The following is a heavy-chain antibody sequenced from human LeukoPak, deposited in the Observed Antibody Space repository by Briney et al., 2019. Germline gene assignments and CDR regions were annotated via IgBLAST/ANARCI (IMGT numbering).Heavy chain of an antibody. J-gene: IGHJ4*02. CDR2: INPNSGGT. V-gene: IGHV1-2*02. D-gene: IGHD3-22*01. CDR3: AKYYYDSYEGYYFDY. Sequence: ASVKVSFKASGYTFTGSHMHWVRQAPGQGLEWMGWINPNSGGTNYAQMFQGRVTMTRDTSISTAYMELSRLKSDDTAVYYCAKYYYDSYEGYYFDYWGQGTLVTVSS. CDR1: GYTFTGSH.